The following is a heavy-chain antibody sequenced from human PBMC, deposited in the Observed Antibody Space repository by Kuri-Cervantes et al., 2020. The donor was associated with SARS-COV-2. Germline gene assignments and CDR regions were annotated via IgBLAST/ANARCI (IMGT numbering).Heavy chain of an antibody. CDR3: ARATMVYAESWFDS. D-gene: IGHD2-8*01. CDR2: ITQSGNT. CDR1: GGSISSYY. Sequence: GSLRLSCTVSGGSISSYYWSWIRQPPGKGLEWIGEITQSGNTNYNPSLKSRVTISVDTSKNQFSLRLSSTTAADTAVHYCARATMVYAESWFDSWGQGTPVTVSS. V-gene: IGHV4-34*01. J-gene: IGHJ5*01.